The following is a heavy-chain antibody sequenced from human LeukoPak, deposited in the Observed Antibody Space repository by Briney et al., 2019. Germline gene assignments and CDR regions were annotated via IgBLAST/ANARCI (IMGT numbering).Heavy chain of an antibody. J-gene: IGHJ4*02. D-gene: IGHD2-2*01. V-gene: IGHV3-9*03. CDR3: AKGGGYQLPYYFDY. CDR1: GFTFDDYA. CDR2: ISWNSGSI. Sequence: GGSLRLSCAASGFTFDDYAMHWVRQAPGKGLEWVSGISWNSGSIGYADSVKGRFTISRDNAKNSLYLQMNSLRAEDMALYFCAKGGGYQLPYYFDYWGQGTLVTVSS.